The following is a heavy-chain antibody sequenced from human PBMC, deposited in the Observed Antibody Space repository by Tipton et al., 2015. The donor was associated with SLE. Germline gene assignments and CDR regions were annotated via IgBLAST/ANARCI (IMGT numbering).Heavy chain of an antibody. D-gene: IGHD1-14*01. J-gene: IGHJ5*02. CDR1: GYTFTSYG. CDR3: ARVRRPSWFDP. V-gene: IGHV1-18*01. Sequence: QSGPEVKKPGASVKVSCKASGYTFTSYGISWVRQAPGQGLEWMGWIRAYNGNTNYAQKLQGRVTMTTDTSTSTAYMELNRLTSDDTAVYYCARVRRPSWFDPWGQGTLVTVSS. CDR2: IRAYNGNT.